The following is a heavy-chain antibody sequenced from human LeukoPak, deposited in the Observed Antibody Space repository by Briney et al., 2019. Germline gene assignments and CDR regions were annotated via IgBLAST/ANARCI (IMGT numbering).Heavy chain of an antibody. Sequence: ASVKVSCKASGYTFTSYYMNWVRQATGQGLEWMGWMNPNSGNTGYAQKFQGRVTMTRNTSISTAYMELSSLRSEDTAVYYCWVSPYYYYYYMDVWGKGTTVTISS. CDR1: GYTFTSYY. CDR2: MNPNSGNT. J-gene: IGHJ6*03. V-gene: IGHV1-8*02. CDR3: WVSPYYYYYYMDV.